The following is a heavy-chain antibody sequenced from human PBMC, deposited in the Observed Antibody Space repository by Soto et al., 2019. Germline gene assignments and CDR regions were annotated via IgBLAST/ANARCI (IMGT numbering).Heavy chain of an antibody. V-gene: IGHV4-39*01. Sequence: SERLSLTCAVARGSVINSYYYWGWIRQSPGGGLEWIGSVSFSGTTYPKSSLKSRVLMSVDASNNQFSLRLASVTAADTDLYYCGRFIVTPWGWFAPCGQRTRVTVSS. CDR1: RGSVINSYYY. CDR3: GRFIVTPWGWFAP. J-gene: IGHJ5*02. D-gene: IGHD3-16*01. CDR2: VSFSGTT.